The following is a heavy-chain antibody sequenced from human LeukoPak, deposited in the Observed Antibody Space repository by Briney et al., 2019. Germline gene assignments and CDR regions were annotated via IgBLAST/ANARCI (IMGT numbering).Heavy chain of an antibody. Sequence: PSETLSLTCTVSGGSISSGDYSWSWIRQPPGKGLEWIGYIYYSGSTYYNPSLKSRVTISVDTSKNQFSLKLSSVTAADTAVYYCASYYYDSSGVDYWGQGTLVTVSS. D-gene: IGHD3-22*01. V-gene: IGHV4-30-4*08. CDR2: IYYSGST. CDR1: GGSISSGDYS. CDR3: ASYYYDSSGVDY. J-gene: IGHJ4*02.